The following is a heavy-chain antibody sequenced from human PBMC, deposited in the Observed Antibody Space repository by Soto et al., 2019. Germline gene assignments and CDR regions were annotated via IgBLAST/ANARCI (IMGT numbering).Heavy chain of an antibody. J-gene: IGHJ6*02. CDR2: MNPNSGNT. D-gene: IGHD2-2*02. V-gene: IGHV1-8*01. Sequence: ASVKVSCKASGYTFTSYDINWGRQATGQGLEWMGWMNPNSGNTGYAQKFQGRVTMTRNTSISTAYMELSSLRSEDTAVYYYARSTHLYCSSTSCYKYYYGMDVWGQGTTVTVSS. CDR1: GYTFTSYD. CDR3: ARSTHLYCSSTSCYKYYYGMDV.